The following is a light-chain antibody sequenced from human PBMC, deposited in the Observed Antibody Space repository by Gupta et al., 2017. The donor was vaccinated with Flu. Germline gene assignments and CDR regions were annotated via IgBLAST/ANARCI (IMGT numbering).Light chain of an antibody. CDR3: QQSYSTPL. CDR1: QSISSY. J-gene: IGKJ4*01. V-gene: IGKV1-39*01. CDR2: AAS. Sequence: DIQMTQSPSSLSASVGGRVTITCRASQSISSYLNWYQQKPGKAPKLLIYAASSLQSGVPSRFSGSGSGTDFTLTISRLQPEDFATYYCQQSYSTPLFGGGTKVEIK.